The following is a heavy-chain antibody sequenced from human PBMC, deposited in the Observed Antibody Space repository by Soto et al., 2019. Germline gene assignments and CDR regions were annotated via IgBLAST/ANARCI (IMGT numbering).Heavy chain of an antibody. V-gene: IGHV1-69*02. J-gene: IGHJ6*03. CDR1: GGTFSSYT. CDR3: ARASTSLAVAGPYYYYYMDV. Sequence: VKVSCKASGGTFSSYTISWVRQAPGQGLEWMGRIIPILGIANYAQKFQGRVTITADKSTSTAYMELSSLRSEDTAVYYCARASTSLAVAGPYYYYYMDVWGKGTTVTVSS. CDR2: IIPILGIA. D-gene: IGHD6-19*01.